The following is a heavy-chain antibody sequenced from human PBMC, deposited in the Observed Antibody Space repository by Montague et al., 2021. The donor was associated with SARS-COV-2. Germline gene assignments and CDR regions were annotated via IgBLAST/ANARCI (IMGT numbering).Heavy chain of an antibody. CDR2: IYYSGST. J-gene: IGHJ4*02. CDR3: ARGFDY. CDR1: GGSFSGYY. Sequence: SETLSLTCAVYGGSFSGYYWSWIRQPPGKGLEWIGYIYYSGSTNYNPSLKSRVTISVDTSKNQFSLKLSSVTAADTAVYYCARGFDYWGRGTLVTVSS. V-gene: IGHV4-59*01.